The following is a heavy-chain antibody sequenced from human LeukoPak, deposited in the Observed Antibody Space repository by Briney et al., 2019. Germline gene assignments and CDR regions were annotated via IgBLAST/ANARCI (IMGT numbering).Heavy chain of an antibody. V-gene: IGHV3-74*01. Sequence: GGSLRLCCAASGYNFSPFWMHWVRQAPGKGLVWVSHINADGSTIVYADSVKGRFTISRDNAKNTLFLQMDSLRAEDTAVYYCARDRGNPDSFSIWGQGTVVTVSS. CDR2: INADGSTI. CDR1: GYNFSPFW. J-gene: IGHJ3*02. D-gene: IGHD3-10*01. CDR3: ARDRGNPDSFSI.